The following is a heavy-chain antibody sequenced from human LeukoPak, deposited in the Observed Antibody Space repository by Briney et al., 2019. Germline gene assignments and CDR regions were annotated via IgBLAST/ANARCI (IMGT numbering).Heavy chain of an antibody. CDR2: INPSGGGT. CDR1: GYTFTSYY. J-gene: IGHJ4*02. V-gene: IGHV1-46*01. Sequence: ASVKVSCKASGYTFTSYYMHWGRQAPGQGLEWMGIINPSGGGTSCAQKFQGRVTMTRDTSTSTVYMDLSSLRSEDTAVYYCARGNTAPFDYWGQGTLVAVSS. CDR3: ARGNTAPFDY. D-gene: IGHD5-18*01.